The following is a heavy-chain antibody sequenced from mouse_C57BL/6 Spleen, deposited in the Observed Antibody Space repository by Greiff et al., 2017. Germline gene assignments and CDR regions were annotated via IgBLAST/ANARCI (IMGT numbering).Heavy chain of an antibody. CDR2: ILPGSGST. D-gene: IGHD2-1*01. V-gene: IGHV1-9*01. Sequence: VKLQQSGAELMKPGASVKLSCKATGYTFTGYWIEWVKQRPGHGLEWIGEILPGSGSTNYNEKFKGKATFTADTSSNPAYMQLSSLTTEDSAIYYCAPGHGNYGFAYWGQGTLVTVSA. CDR3: APGHGNYGFAY. J-gene: IGHJ3*01. CDR1: GYTFTGYW.